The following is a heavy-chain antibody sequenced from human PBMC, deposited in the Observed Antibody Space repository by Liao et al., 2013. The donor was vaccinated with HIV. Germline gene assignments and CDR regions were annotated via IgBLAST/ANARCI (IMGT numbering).Heavy chain of an antibody. V-gene: IGHV4-34*11. D-gene: IGHD3-3*01. CDR3: ARGYLEWLLTDYYYYMDV. CDR2: IYYSGST. CDR1: GGSFSGYY. Sequence: QVQLQQWGAGLLKPSETLSLTCAVYGGSFSGYYWSWIRQPPGKGLEWIGYIYYSGSTNYNPSLKSRVTISVDTSKNQFSLKLSSVTAADTAVYYCARGYLEWLLTDYYYYMDVWGKGTTVTVSS. J-gene: IGHJ6*03.